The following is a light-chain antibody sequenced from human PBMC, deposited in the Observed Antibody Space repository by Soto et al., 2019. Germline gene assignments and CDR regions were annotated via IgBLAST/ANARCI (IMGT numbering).Light chain of an antibody. Sequence: QSALTQPTSASGSPGQSVRISCTGTRRDVGGYNYVAWYQQHPGKAPKLMIYEVTKRPSGVPDRFSGSKSGNTAFLTVSRLQPGDEADYYCSSYVGSDVFVFGPGTKLTVL. CDR1: RRDVGGYNY. CDR3: SSYVGSDVFV. J-gene: IGLJ1*01. CDR2: EVT. V-gene: IGLV2-8*01.